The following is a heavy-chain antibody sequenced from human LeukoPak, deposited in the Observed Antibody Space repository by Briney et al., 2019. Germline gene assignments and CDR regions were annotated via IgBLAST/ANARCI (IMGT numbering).Heavy chain of an antibody. CDR2: IKQDGSDI. CDR3: ARSGTYVFDF. J-gene: IGHJ4*02. CDR1: GFTFSNYW. D-gene: IGHD1-26*01. V-gene: IGHV3-7*01. Sequence: GGSLRLSCAASGFTFSNYWMSWVRQAPGKGLEWVANIKQDGSDIYYVDSVKGRFTISRDNAKNSLYLQMNSLRAEDTAVYYCARSGTYVFDFWGQGTLVTVSS.